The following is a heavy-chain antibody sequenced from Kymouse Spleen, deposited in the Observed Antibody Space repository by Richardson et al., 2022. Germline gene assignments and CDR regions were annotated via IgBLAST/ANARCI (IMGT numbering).Heavy chain of an antibody. CDR3: ARGVDVDTAMAFDY. V-gene: IGHV4-34*01. CDR2: INHSGST. J-gene: IGHJ4*02. D-gene: IGHD5-18,IGHD5-18*01. CDR1: GGSFSGYY. Sequence: QVQLQQWGAGLLKPSETLSLTCAVYGGSFSGYYWSWIRQPPGKGLEWIGEINHSGSTNYNPSLKSRVTISVDTSKNQFSLKLSSVTAADTAVYYCARGVDVDTAMAFDYWGQGTLVTVSS.